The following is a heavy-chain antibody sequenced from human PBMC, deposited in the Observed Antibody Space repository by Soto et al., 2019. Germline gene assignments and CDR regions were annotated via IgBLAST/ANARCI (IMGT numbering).Heavy chain of an antibody. CDR2: ISGSGAST. Sequence: EVQLLDSGGGLVQPGGSLRLSCAASGFTFSSFAMTWVRQAPGKGLEWVSAISGSGASTYYADSVKGRFTISRDSSKNTLYLQMNSLRAEDTAVYYCAKGHYYDSSSYSRGNYFDYWGQGTLVTVSS. CDR3: AKGHYYDSSSYSRGNYFDY. CDR1: GFTFSSFA. D-gene: IGHD3-22*01. V-gene: IGHV3-23*01. J-gene: IGHJ4*02.